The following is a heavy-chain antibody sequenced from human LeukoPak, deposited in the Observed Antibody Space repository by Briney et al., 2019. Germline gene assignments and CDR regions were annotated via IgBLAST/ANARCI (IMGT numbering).Heavy chain of an antibody. CDR1: GGSISSFY. Sequence: SETLSLTCTVSGGSISSFYWSWIRQPPGKGLEWIGYIYYSGITKYNPSLKSRVTISVDTSKNQFSLKLSSVTAADTAVYYCARVGAASSGYIGYYFDYWGQGTLVTVSS. J-gene: IGHJ4*02. V-gene: IGHV4-59*01. CDR2: IYYSGIT. CDR3: ARVGAASSGYIGYYFDY. D-gene: IGHD3-22*01.